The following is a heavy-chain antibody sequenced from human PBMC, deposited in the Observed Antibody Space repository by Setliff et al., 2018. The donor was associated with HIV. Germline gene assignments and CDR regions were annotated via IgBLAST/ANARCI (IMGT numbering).Heavy chain of an antibody. CDR3: TREVSNY. V-gene: IGHV3-73*01. CDR2: VRGESDNYAT. CDR1: GFTFRRFA. J-gene: IGHJ4*02. Sequence: GGSLRLSCAASGFTFRRFAMSWVRQAPGKGLEWVGRVRGESDNYATAYSASVKGRFFTSRDDSKNTTYLQMSDLKIGDTAIYYCTREVSNYWGQGTLVT.